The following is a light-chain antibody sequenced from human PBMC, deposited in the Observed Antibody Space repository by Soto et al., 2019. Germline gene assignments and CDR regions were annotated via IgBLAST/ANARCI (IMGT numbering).Light chain of an antibody. Sequence: DIQMTQSPSSLSASVGDRVTITCQASQDITNDLNWYQQKPGKAPKVLIYEASNLETGVPSRFSGSGSGTYFTFTISSLQPEDIATYFCQQYENVPLTFGGGTKVEIK. V-gene: IGKV1-33*01. CDR1: QDITND. CDR3: QQYENVPLT. CDR2: EAS. J-gene: IGKJ4*01.